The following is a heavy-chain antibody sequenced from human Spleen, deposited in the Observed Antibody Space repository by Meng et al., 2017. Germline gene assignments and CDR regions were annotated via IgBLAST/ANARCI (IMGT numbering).Heavy chain of an antibody. D-gene: IGHD5-24*01. J-gene: IGHJ4*02. CDR2: INPSGGST. Sequence: ASVKVSCQASGYTFTSHYMHWVRQAPGQGLEWMGIINPSGGSTSYAQKSQGRVTMPRDTSTSTVYMELSSLRSEATAVYYCARDRYADGYNYLDYWGQGTLVTVSS. CDR1: GYTFTSHY. V-gene: IGHV1-46*01. CDR3: ARDRYADGYNYLDY.